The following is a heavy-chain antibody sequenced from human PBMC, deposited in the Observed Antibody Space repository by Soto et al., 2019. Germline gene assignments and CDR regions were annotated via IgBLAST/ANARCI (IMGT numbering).Heavy chain of an antibody. V-gene: IGHV3-11*01. CDR3: ATLTRSGFN. CDR1: GFTLSDYY. Sequence: QVQLVESGGGLVKPGGSLRLSCAASGFTLSDYYMSWIRQAPGKGLEWVSYISSSGSTIHYADSVKGRFTVSRDNAKNSLFLQMNSLRGADTALYYCATLTRSGFNWGQGTLVTVSS. CDR2: ISSSGSTI. J-gene: IGHJ4*02. D-gene: IGHD3-3*01.